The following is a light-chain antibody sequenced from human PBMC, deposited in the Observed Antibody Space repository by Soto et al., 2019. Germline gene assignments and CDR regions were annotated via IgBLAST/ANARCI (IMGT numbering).Light chain of an antibody. CDR1: QGVSRN. J-gene: IGKJ1*01. CDR3: QQYNNWPRT. CDR2: GAS. Sequence: ERVMTQSPGTLSGSPGERGTLSCRAGQGVSRNLGWYQQKPGQGRRLLIYGASTRATGIPARFSGSGSGTEFTINISRLQYEDFAVYYCQQYNNWPRTFGQGTKVDI. V-gene: IGKV3-15*01.